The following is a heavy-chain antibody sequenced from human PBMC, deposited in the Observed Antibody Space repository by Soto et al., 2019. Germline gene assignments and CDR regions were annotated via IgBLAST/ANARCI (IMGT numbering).Heavy chain of an antibody. CDR3: VRDRIVYHNNDYRGGASDY. CDR1: GGSISNYY. D-gene: IGHD2-15*01. V-gene: IGHV4-4*07. CDR2: IYTSEST. J-gene: IGHJ4*02. Sequence: QVQLQESGPGLLQPSETLSLTCTVSGGSISNYYWSWIRQPAGKGLEWIGRIYTSESTKYNPSLKSRVTMSIDTSKNQFSLNLHSVTAADTAVYYCVRDRIVYHNNDYRGGASDYWGQGTPVTVSS.